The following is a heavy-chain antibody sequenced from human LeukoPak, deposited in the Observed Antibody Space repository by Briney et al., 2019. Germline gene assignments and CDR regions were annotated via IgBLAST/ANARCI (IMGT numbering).Heavy chain of an antibody. CDR1: GFTFSSYA. CDR2: ISGSGGST. J-gene: IGHJ4*02. CDR3: AKDLGIAAAGKGFDY. D-gene: IGHD6-13*01. Sequence: GGSLRLSCAASGFTFSSYAMSWVRQAPGKGLEWVSAISGSGGSTYYADSVKGRFTISRDNSKNTLYLQMNSLRAGDTAVYYCAKDLGIAAAGKGFDYWGQGTLVTVSS. V-gene: IGHV3-23*01.